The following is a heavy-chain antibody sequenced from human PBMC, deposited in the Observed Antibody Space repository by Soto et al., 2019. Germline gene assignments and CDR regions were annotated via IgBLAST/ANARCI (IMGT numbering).Heavy chain of an antibody. CDR2: ISAYNVNT. J-gene: IGHJ5*02. Sequence: ASVKVSCKASGYTFTSYGINWVRQAPGQGLEWMGWISAYNVNTNYAQRLQDRVTMTTDTSTSTAYMELRSLRSDDTAVYYCARDQSGTRDEQWWFDPWGQGTLVTVSS. V-gene: IGHV1-18*01. CDR1: GYTFTSYG. D-gene: IGHD6-19*01. CDR3: ARDQSGTRDEQWWFDP.